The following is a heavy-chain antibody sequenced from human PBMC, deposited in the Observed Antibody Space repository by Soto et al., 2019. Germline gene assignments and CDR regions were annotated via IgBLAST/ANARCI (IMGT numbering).Heavy chain of an antibody. CDR1: GAYISSDY. Sequence: SETLSLTCTVSGAYISSDYWSWIRQPPGRGFEWIGYIYYSGSSNYNPSLKSRVTISVDTSKNQFSLKLSSVTAADPAVYYCARHSRGLFDDWGQGTLVTVSS. V-gene: IGHV4-59*01. J-gene: IGHJ4*02. D-gene: IGHD6-13*01. CDR3: ARHSRGLFDD. CDR2: IYYSGSS.